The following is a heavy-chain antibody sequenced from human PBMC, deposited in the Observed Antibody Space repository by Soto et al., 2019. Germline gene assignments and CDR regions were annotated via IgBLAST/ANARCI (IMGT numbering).Heavy chain of an antibody. J-gene: IGHJ6*02. V-gene: IGHV5-10-1*01. D-gene: IGHD3-3*01. CDR3: ASTYYDSDYYYYGMDV. CDR1: GYSFTSYW. CDR2: IDPSDSYT. Sequence: PGESLKISCKGSGYSFTSYWISWVRQMPGKGLEWMGRIDPSDSYTNYSPSFQGHVTISADESISTAYLQWSSLKASDTAMYYCASTYYDSDYYYYGMDVWGQGTTVTVSS.